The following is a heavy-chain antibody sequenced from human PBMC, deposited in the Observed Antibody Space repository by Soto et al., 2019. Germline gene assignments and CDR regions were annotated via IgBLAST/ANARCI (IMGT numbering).Heavy chain of an antibody. V-gene: IGHV4-59*01. CDR2: IYYSGST. CDR1: GGSISSYY. J-gene: IGHJ5*02. Sequence: PSETLSLTCTVSGGSISSYYWSWIRQPPGKGLEWIGYIYYSGSTNYNPSLKSRVTISVDTSKNQFSLKLSSVTAADTAVYYCARETQNWFDPWGQGTLVTVSS. CDR3: ARETQNWFDP.